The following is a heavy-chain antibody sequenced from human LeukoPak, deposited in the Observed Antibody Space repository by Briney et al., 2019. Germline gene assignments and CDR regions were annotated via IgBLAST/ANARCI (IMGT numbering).Heavy chain of an antibody. CDR1: GFTFSSYS. V-gene: IGHV3-48*02. J-gene: IGHJ4*02. Sequence: GGSLRLSCAASGFTFSSYSMNWVRQAPGKGLEWVSYISSSSSTIYYAASVKGRFTISRDNAKNSLYLQMSSLRDEEAAVYYCARVNTGIVGATVWGQGTLVTVSS. CDR2: ISSSSSTI. D-gene: IGHD1-26*01. CDR3: ARVNTGIVGATV.